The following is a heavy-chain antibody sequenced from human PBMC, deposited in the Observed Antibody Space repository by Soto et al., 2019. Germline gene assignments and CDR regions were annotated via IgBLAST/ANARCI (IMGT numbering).Heavy chain of an antibody. J-gene: IGHJ6*02. V-gene: IGHV3-30-3*01. Sequence: GGFLRLSCAASGFTFSSYAMHWVRQAPGKGLEWVAVISYDGSNKYYADSVKGRFTISRDNSKNTLYLQMNSLRAEDTAVYYCARDIGNPPYYDGMDVWGQGTTVTVSS. CDR2: ISYDGSNK. CDR3: ARDIGNPPYYDGMDV. CDR1: GFTFSSYA. D-gene: IGHD1-1*01.